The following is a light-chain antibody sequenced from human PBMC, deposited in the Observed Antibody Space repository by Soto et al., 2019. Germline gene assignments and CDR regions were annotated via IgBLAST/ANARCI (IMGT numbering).Light chain of an antibody. CDR1: QAISGY. Sequence: DIQLTQSPSFLSASVGDRVTITCRASQAISGYLAWYQQKPGKAPKLLIYAASTLQSGVPSRFSGSGSGTKFTLTISSLQPEDFATYYCQQLNSYPVTFGQGTKLEIK. CDR2: AAS. CDR3: QQLNSYPVT. J-gene: IGKJ2*01. V-gene: IGKV1-9*01.